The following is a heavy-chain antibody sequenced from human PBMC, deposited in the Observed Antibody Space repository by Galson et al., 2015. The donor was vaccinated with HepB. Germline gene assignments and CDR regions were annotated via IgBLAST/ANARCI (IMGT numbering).Heavy chain of an antibody. CDR1: GFTFTNAW. J-gene: IGHJ4*02. CDR3: TADRLGSSGNHVRVH. V-gene: IGHV3-15*01. CDR2: IKSKTDGGTT. Sequence: SLRLSCAASGFTFTNAWMSWVRQAPGRGLEWVGRIKSKTDGGTTDYAAPVKGRFTISRDDSKNTLYLQMNSLKTEDTAVYYCTADRLGSSGNHVRVHWGQGTLVTVSS. D-gene: IGHD1-14*01.